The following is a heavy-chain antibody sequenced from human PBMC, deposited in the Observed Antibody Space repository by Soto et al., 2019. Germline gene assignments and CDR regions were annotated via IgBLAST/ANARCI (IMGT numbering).Heavy chain of an antibody. J-gene: IGHJ3*02. V-gene: IGHV3-48*03. Sequence: PGGSLRLSCAASGFTFSSYEMNWVRQAPGKWLEWVSYISSSGSTIYYADSVKGRFTISRDNAKNSLYLQMNSLRAEDTAVYYCARVTYYYDSSGYYSAPRAFDIWGQGXMVTV. CDR2: ISSSGSTI. CDR1: GFTFSSYE. D-gene: IGHD3-22*01. CDR3: ARVTYYYDSSGYYSAPRAFDI.